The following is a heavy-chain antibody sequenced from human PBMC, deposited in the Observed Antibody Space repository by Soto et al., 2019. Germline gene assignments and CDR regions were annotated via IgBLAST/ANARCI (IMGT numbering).Heavy chain of an antibody. D-gene: IGHD3-16*01. CDR2: IYYIGTT. CDR3: AREEKQLSRYGGDFDY. Sequence: QVQLQESGPGLVKPSETLSLTCSVSDGSVNTGNYYWSWIRQPPGKGLEWFGHIYYIGTTNYNPSLKSRVPISVDTSKNHFSLKVTSVTAADTAVYFCAREEKQLSRYGGDFDYWGQGILVTVSS. J-gene: IGHJ4*02. CDR1: DGSVNTGNYY. V-gene: IGHV4-61*03.